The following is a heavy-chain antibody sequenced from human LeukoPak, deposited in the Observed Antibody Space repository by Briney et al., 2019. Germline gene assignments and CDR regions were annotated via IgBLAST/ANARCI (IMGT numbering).Heavy chain of an antibody. V-gene: IGHV1-2*02. CDR2: INPNSGGT. J-gene: IGHJ4*02. D-gene: IGHD5-24*01. Sequence: ASVKVSFKASGYTFTGYHLHWVRQAPGQGLEWVGWINPNSGGTNYAHKFQGRVTMTSDTPVSTAYMELSRLRSDDTAVYYCAREFKMATILGAYWGQGTLVTVSS. CDR1: GYTFTGYH. CDR3: AREFKMATILGAY.